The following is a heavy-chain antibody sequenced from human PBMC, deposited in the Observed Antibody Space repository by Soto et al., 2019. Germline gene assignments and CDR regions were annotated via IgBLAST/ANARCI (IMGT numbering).Heavy chain of an antibody. V-gene: IGHV3-30-3*01. CDR2: ISYDGSNK. CDR1: GFTFSSYA. Sequence: QVQLVESGGGVVQPGRSLRLSCAASGFTFSSYAMHWVRQAPGKGLEWVAVISYDGSNKYYADSVKGRFTISRDNSKNTLYLQMNSLRAEDTAVYYCARDVATVTSMGFDYWGQGTLVTVSS. D-gene: IGHD4-17*01. CDR3: ARDVATVTSMGFDY. J-gene: IGHJ4*02.